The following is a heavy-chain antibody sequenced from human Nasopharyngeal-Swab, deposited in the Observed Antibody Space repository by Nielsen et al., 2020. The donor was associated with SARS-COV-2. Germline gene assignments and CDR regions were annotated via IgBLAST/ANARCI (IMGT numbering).Heavy chain of an antibody. J-gene: IGHJ3*02. CDR2: IIPFFDTS. CDR1: GGTFSNFA. Sequence: LVKVSCKASGGTFSNFAINWVRQAPGQGLEWMGGIIPFFDTSNYAQKFQGRVTITADESTSTAFMELSSLRSEDTAVYYCARGDSSGWAYYAFDIWGQGTMVTVSS. D-gene: IGHD6-19*01. CDR3: ARGDSSGWAYYAFDI. V-gene: IGHV1-69*13.